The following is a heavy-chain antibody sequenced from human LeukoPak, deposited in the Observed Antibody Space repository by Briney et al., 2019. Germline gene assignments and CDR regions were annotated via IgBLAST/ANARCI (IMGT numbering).Heavy chain of an antibody. Sequence: SETLSLTCTVSSGSISSYYWSWIRQPAGKGLEWIGRIYTSGSTNYNPSLKSRVTISVDKSKNQFSLKLSSVTAADTAVYYCARQGITIFGVVPNWFDPWGQGTLVTVSS. CDR3: ARQGITIFGVVPNWFDP. V-gene: IGHV4-4*07. CDR1: SGSISSYY. CDR2: IYTSGST. D-gene: IGHD3-3*01. J-gene: IGHJ5*02.